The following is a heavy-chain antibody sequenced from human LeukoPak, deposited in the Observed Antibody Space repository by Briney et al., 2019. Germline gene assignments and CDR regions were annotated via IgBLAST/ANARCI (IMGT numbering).Heavy chain of an antibody. CDR3: TRSSIRGVPTD. D-gene: IGHD3-10*01. J-gene: IGHJ4*02. Sequence: SETLSLTCAVYGESFNDYYWTWIRQPPGKGLEWIGEIRHGGSTNYRPSLKSRLIISPDTSNNHLSLELRHVTAADTAGYYCTRSSIRGVPTDWGQGTLVTVSS. CDR1: GESFNDYY. V-gene: IGHV4-34*01. CDR2: IRHGGST.